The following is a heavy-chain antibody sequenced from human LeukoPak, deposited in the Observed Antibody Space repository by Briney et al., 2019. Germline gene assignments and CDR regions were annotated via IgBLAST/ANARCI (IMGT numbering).Heavy chain of an antibody. CDR2: ISSSGSTI. Sequence: PGGSLRLSCAASGFTFSDYYMSWIRQAPGKGLEWVSYISSSGSTIYYADSVKGRFTISRDNAKNSLYLQMNSLRAEDTAVYYCARDPNYDILTGYPLFDCWGQGTLVTVSS. D-gene: IGHD3-9*01. CDR1: GFTFSDYY. CDR3: ARDPNYDILTGYPLFDC. V-gene: IGHV3-11*01. J-gene: IGHJ4*02.